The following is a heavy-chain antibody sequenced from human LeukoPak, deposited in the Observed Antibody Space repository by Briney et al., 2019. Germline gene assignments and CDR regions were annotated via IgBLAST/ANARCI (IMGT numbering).Heavy chain of an antibody. J-gene: IGHJ6*03. V-gene: IGHV4-34*01. CDR3: ARVRDYYYMDV. CDR1: GGSFSGYY. CDR2: INHSGST. Sequence: SETLSLTCAVYGGSFSGYYWSWIRQPPGKGLEWIGEINHSGSTNYNPSLKSRVTISVDTSKNQFSLKLSSVTAADTAVYYCARVRDYYYMDVWGKGTTVTVSS.